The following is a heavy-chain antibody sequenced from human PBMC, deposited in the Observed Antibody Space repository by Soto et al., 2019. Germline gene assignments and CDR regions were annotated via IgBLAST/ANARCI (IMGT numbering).Heavy chain of an antibody. Sequence: QVQLQESGPGLVKPSQTLSLTCSVSGDSIRGGGLYWNWIRQFPGKGLEWIGYVYHSGSTHYNPSLRGRLTISIDTSKNQLSLRLISVTAADTALYYCARDTGLAPTVWGYWGHGTQVTVSS. V-gene: IGHV4-31*03. CDR1: GDSIRGGGLY. CDR3: ARDTGLAPTVWGY. D-gene: IGHD7-27*01. J-gene: IGHJ4*03. CDR2: VYHSGST.